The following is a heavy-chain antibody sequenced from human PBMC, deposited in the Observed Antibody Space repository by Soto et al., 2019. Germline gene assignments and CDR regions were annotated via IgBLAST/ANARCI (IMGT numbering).Heavy chain of an antibody. CDR3: ARDLIEMATNFGNYFDY. CDR1: GDSVSSNSAA. D-gene: IGHD5-12*01. Sequence: KQSQTLSLTCAISGDSVSSNSAAWNWIRQSPSRGLEWLGRTYYRSKWYNDYAVSVKSRITINPDTSKNQFSLQLNSVTPEDTAVYYCARDLIEMATNFGNYFDYWGQGTLVTVSS. J-gene: IGHJ4*02. V-gene: IGHV6-1*01. CDR2: TYYRSKWYN.